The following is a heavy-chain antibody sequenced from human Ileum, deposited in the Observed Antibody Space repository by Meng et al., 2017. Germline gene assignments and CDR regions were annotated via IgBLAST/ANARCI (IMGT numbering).Heavy chain of an antibody. CDR1: GVSISSNGNY. Sequence: QVPPQQAGPGLVRPSPTLSLTCIVSGVSISSNGNYWSWIRQHPGKGLEWLGYIYYSGSTYYNPSINTPITISLDTSKNQFSLRLDSVTAADTAVYFCARNDLAFWYFDLWGRGTLVTVSS. J-gene: IGHJ2*01. V-gene: IGHV4-31*01. CDR3: ARNDLAFWYFDL. D-gene: IGHD3-3*01. CDR2: IYYSGST.